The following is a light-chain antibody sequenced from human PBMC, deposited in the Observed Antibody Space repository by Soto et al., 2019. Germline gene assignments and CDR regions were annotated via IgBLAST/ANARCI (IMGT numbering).Light chain of an antibody. Sequence: QPVLTQPPSASGTPGQRVTISCSGSSSNIGGNAVNWYQQLPGTTPKLLIYSNHQRPSGVPDRFSGSKSGTSASLAISGLQSEDEADYYCAAWDDSLSGYVFGTGTKLTVL. CDR3: AAWDDSLSGYV. CDR1: SSNIGGNA. V-gene: IGLV1-44*01. J-gene: IGLJ1*01. CDR2: SNH.